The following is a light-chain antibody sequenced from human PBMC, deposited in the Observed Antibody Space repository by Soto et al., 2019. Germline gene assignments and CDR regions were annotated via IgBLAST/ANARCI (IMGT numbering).Light chain of an antibody. CDR3: QQYYSTPRT. J-gene: IGKJ5*01. CDR2: WAS. CDR1: QSVLYSSNNENY. Sequence: IVMTQSPDSLAVSLGERATINCKSSQSVLYSSNNENYLAWYQQKPGQPPKLLIYWASTRESGVPDRFSGSGSGTDFTLTISRLQPSDVAVYYCQQYYSTPRTLGQGTRLEI. V-gene: IGKV4-1*01.